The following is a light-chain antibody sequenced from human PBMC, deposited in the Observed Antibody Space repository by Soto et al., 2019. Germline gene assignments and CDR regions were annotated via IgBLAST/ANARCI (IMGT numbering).Light chain of an antibody. CDR2: GAS. J-gene: IGKJ3*01. CDR1: QSVSSSY. CDR3: QQYCSSPPRT. Sequence: EIVLTQSPGTLSLSPGERATLSCRASQSVSSSYLAWYQQKPGQAPRLLIYGASSSATGIPDRFSGSGSGTDSTLTISRLEPEDFAVYYFQQYCSSPPRTFGPGTKVDIK. V-gene: IGKV3-20*01.